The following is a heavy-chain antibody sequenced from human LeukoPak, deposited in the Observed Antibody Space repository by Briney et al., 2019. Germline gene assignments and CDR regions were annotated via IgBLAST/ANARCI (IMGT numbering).Heavy chain of an antibody. CDR1: GLTFRNYG. V-gene: IGHV3-23*01. J-gene: IGHJ4*02. D-gene: IGHD2-21*02. Sequence: GGSLRLSCAVSGLTFRNYGMSWVRQAPGKGLEWVSAISGSGDSTYYTGSVKGRFTISRDNDKNTLYPQMSSLRDEDTAIYYCAKGHGDWYFYYFDYWGQGTLVTVSS. CDR3: AKGHGDWYFYYFDY. CDR2: ISGSGDST.